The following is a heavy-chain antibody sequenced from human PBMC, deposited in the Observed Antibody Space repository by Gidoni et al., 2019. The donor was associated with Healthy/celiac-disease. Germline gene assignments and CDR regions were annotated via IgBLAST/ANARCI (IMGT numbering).Heavy chain of an antibody. Sequence: QVQLVESGGGVVQPGGSLRLSCAASGFTFSSYGMHWVRQAPGKGLGWVAFMRYDGSNKDYADSVKGRFTISRDNSKNTLYLQMNSLRAEDTAVYYCAKVSGSSSYYYFDCWGQGTLVTVSS. CDR1: GFTFSSYG. CDR3: AKVSGSSSYYYFDC. V-gene: IGHV3-30*02. CDR2: MRYDGSNK. D-gene: IGHD6-6*01. J-gene: IGHJ4*02.